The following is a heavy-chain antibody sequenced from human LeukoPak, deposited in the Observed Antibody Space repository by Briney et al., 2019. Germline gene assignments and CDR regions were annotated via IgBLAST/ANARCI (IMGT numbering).Heavy chain of an antibody. D-gene: IGHD4-11*01. CDR3: AHDHSNYYYGMDV. V-gene: IGHV1-3*01. CDR1: GYLLTSYA. Sequence: GASVKVSCKASGYLLTSYAVHWVRPAPGQSLEWMGWINAGDANIKYSQKFQGRVTITRDTSASIVYLELSSLRSEDTAVYYCAHDHSNYYYGMDVWGQGTTVTVSS. CDR2: INAGDANI. J-gene: IGHJ6*02.